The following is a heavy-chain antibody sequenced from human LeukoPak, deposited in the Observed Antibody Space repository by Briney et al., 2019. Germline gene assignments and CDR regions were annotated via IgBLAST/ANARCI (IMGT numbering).Heavy chain of an antibody. Sequence: ASVKVSCKASGYTFTSYDINWVRQATGQGLEWMGWMNPNSGNTGYAQKFQGRVTMTEDTSTDTAYMELSSLRSEDTAVYYCATSGRKWLVLHYFDYWGQGTLVTVSS. D-gene: IGHD6-19*01. CDR1: GYTFTSYD. V-gene: IGHV1-8*02. CDR2: MNPNSGNT. J-gene: IGHJ4*02. CDR3: ATSGRKWLVLHYFDY.